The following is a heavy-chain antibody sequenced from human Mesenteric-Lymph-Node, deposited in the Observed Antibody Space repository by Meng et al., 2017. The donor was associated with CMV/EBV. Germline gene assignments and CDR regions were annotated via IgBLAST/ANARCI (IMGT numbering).Heavy chain of an antibody. J-gene: IGHJ4*02. D-gene: IGHD1-26*01. CDR3: AKDTVGAMGYDY. CDR2: IGFDGRNP. V-gene: IGHV3-30*02. CDR1: GFTFRSSG. Sequence: GGSLRLSCAASGFTFRSSGMHWVRQAPGKGLEWVAFIGFDGRNPGYADSVKGRFTISRDNSKNTLYLQMNSLRAEDTAVYYCAKDTVGAMGYDYWGQGTLVTVSS.